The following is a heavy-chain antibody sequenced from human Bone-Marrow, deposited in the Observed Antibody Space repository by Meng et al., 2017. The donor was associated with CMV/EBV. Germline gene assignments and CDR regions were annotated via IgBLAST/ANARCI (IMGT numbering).Heavy chain of an antibody. J-gene: IGHJ3*02. CDR3: ARSYCSSTSCYGAFDI. Sequence: GGSLRLSCAVSGLDFSDHTMNWVRQAPGKGLEWVSSISATGVYIYYADSVKGRFTISRDNAKNSLYLQMNSLRAEDTAVYYCARSYCSSTSCYGAFDIWGQGTMVTVSS. CDR1: GLDFSDHT. V-gene: IGHV3-21*01. D-gene: IGHD2-2*01. CDR2: ISATGVYI.